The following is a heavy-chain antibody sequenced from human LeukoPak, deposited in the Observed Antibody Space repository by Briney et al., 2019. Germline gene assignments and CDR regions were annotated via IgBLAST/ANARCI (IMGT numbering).Heavy chain of an antibody. CDR3: ASYPRYSSSPPFDY. D-gene: IGHD6-6*01. CDR2: INLNTGGT. Sequence: ASVRVSCKASGYTFTGYYMHWVRQAPGQGFEWMGWINLNTGGTNYAQNFQGRVTMTRDTSISTAYMELSGLRSDDTAVYYCASYPRYSSSPPFDYWGQGTLVTVSS. V-gene: IGHV1-2*02. CDR1: GYTFTGYY. J-gene: IGHJ4*02.